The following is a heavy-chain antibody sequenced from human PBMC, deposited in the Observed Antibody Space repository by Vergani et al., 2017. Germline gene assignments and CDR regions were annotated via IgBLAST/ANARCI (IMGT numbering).Heavy chain of an antibody. J-gene: IGHJ6*03. V-gene: IGHV1-46*01. CDR1: GYTFTSYY. Sequence: QVQLVQSGAEVKKPGASVKVSCKASGYTFTSYYMHWVRQAPGQGLEWMGIINPSGGSTSYAQKFQGRVTMTRDTSTSTVYMELSSLRSEDTAVYYCARGSGLSSTSSGDYMDVWGKGTTVTVSS. CDR2: INPSGGST. CDR3: ARGSGLSSTSSGDYMDV. D-gene: IGHD2-2*01.